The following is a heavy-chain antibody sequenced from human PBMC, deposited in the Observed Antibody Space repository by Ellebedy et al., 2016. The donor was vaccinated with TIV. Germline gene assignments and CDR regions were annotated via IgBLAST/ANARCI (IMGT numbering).Heavy chain of an antibody. V-gene: IGHV4-59*12. J-gene: IGHJ4*02. CDR3: ARGRGVATIGPPPLGY. Sequence: MPSETLSLTCSVSGASININYWSWIRQPAGKGLEWIGHINYDGNTNYNPSLKSRVTISVDTSKNQFSLKLSSVTAADTAVYYCARGRGVATIGPPPLGYWGQGTLVTVSS. CDR1: GASININY. CDR2: INYDGNT. D-gene: IGHD5-12*01.